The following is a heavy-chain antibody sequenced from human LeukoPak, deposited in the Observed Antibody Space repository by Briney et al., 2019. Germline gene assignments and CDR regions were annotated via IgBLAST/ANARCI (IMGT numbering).Heavy chain of an antibody. Sequence: PGGSLRLSCAASGFTVSSNYMSWIRQAPGKGLEWVSYVSSSSSYTNYADSVKGRFTISRDNAKNSLYLQMNSLRAEDTAVYYCARDNGGGLGSGSYWGHDYWGQGTLVTVSS. J-gene: IGHJ4*02. V-gene: IGHV3-11*05. CDR3: ARDNGGGLGSGSYWGHDY. D-gene: IGHD3-10*01. CDR1: GFTVSSNY. CDR2: VSSSSSYT.